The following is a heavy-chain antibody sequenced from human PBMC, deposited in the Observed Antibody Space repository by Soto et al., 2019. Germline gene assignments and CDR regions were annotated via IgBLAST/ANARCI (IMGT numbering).Heavy chain of an antibody. D-gene: IGHD5-18*01. CDR3: ASGGLHGYTNGGLSYFHS. V-gene: IGHV3-23*01. Sequence: EVHLLESGGGLVQPGGSLRLSCAASELSSSNHAMTWVRQAPGKWLEWVSGLSGGDGGAFYADSVKGRFTISRDNSRSTLSLQMNSLRVEDTAVYYCASGGLHGYTNGGLSYFHSWGQGTLVTVSS. J-gene: IGHJ4*02. CDR2: LSGGDGGA. CDR1: ELSSSNHA.